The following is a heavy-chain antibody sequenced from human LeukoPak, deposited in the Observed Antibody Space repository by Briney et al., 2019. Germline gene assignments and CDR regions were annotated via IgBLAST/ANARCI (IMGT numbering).Heavy chain of an antibody. CDR1: GGSINSNY. J-gene: IGHJ4*02. Sequence: SETLSLTCTVSGGSINSNYWSWIRQPPGKGLEWIAYIYETGNSDYNPSLRSRVTVSIDTSKSQVSLKLSSVTAADTAVYYCARHPFASPFDYWGQGTLVTVSS. V-gene: IGHV4-59*08. CDR2: IYETGNS. CDR3: ARHPFASPFDY. D-gene: IGHD2-21*01.